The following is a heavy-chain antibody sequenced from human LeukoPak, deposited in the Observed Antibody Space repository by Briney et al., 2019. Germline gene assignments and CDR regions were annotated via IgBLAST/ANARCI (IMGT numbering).Heavy chain of an antibody. CDR3: ARDYYDSSGYHGLDY. CDR2: ISSSSSII. J-gene: IGHJ4*02. V-gene: IGHV3-48*04. Sequence: PGGSLRLSCAASGFTFSSYSMNWVRQAPGKGLEWVSYISSSSSIIYYADSVKGRFTISRDNAKNSLYLQMNSLRAEDTAVYYCARDYYDSSGYHGLDYWGQGTLVTVSS. D-gene: IGHD3-22*01. CDR1: GFTFSSYS.